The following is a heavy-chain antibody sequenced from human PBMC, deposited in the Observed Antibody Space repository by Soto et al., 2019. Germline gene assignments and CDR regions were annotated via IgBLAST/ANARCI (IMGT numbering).Heavy chain of an antibody. V-gene: IGHV3-33*01. D-gene: IGHD3-16*01. J-gene: IGHJ6*02. CDR2: IYYDGDIK. Sequence: GGSLRISCGASGFTFSIYGMHRVRQAPGKGLEWVAIIYYDGDIKYYADSVKGRFTISRDNSKNTLYLQMDSLRAEDTAAYYCAREGVPTHGLDVWGQGTTVTVSS. CDR1: GFTFSIYG. CDR3: AREGVPTHGLDV.